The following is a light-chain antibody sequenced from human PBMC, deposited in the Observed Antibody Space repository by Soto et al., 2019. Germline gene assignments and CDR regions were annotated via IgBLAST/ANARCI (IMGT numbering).Light chain of an antibody. V-gene: IGKV3-15*01. CDR3: QQYNAWPLT. Sequence: ERVMTQSPGTLSVSPGERATLSCRASQSVGTKLAWYQQKPGQAPRLLIYGASTRATGLPARFSGSGSGTEFTLTISSLQSEDFAIYYCQQYNAWPLTFGGGTKVEIK. CDR2: GAS. CDR1: QSVGTK. J-gene: IGKJ4*01.